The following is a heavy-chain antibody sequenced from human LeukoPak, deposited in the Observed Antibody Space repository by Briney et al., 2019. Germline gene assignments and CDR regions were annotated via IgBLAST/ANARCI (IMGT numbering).Heavy chain of an antibody. J-gene: IGHJ6*03. Sequence: GGSLRLSCAASGFTFSNAWMSWVRQAPGKGLEWVGRIKSKTDGGTTDYAAPVKGRFTISRDDSKNTLYLQMNSLKTEDTAVYYCTTDYGKGYSSSWYPPDLTSLTFYYYYYMDVWGKGTTVTVSS. V-gene: IGHV3-15*01. CDR1: GFTFSNAW. D-gene: IGHD6-13*01. CDR3: TTDYGKGYSSSWYPPDLTSLTFYYYYYMDV. CDR2: IKSKTDGGTT.